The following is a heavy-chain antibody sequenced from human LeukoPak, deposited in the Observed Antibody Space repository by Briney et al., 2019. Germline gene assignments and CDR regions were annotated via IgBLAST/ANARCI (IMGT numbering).Heavy chain of an antibody. D-gene: IGHD3-9*01. J-gene: IGHJ3*02. Sequence: QAGGSLRLSCAASGFTFDDYAMHWVRQAPGKGLEWVSGISWNSGSIGYADSVKGRFTTSRDNAKNSLYLQMNSLRAEDTALYYCAKDIGGELGLTGYYRGLGAFDIWGQGTMVTVSS. CDR1: GFTFDDYA. CDR3: AKDIGGELGLTGYYRGLGAFDI. V-gene: IGHV3-9*01. CDR2: ISWNSGSI.